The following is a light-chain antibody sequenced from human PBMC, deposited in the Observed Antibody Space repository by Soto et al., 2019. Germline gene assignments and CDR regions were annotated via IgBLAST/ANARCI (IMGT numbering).Light chain of an antibody. CDR1: SSDVGGYNY. V-gene: IGLV2-14*01. Sequence: QSALTQPASVSVSPGQSITISCTGTSSDVGGYNYVSWYQQHPGKAPELMIYDVSNRPSGVSNRFSGSKSGNTASLTISGLQAEDEADYYCSSYTSSSTPPYVFGTGTKVTVL. CDR3: SSYTSSSTPPYV. J-gene: IGLJ1*01. CDR2: DVS.